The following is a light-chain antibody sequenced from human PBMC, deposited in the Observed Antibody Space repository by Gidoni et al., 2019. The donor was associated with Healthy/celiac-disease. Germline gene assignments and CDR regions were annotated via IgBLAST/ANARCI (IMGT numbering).Light chain of an antibody. J-gene: IGLJ2*01. V-gene: IGLV1-40*01. CDR2: GNG. CDR1: SSNIGAGYD. CDR3: QSYDSSLTV. Sequence: QSVLTQPPSVSGAPGQRVTISCTGSSSNIGAGYDVHWYQQLPGTAPKLLIYGNGNRPSGVPDRFSGSKSGTSASLAITGLQAEDEADYYCQSYDSSLTVFGGGTKLTVL.